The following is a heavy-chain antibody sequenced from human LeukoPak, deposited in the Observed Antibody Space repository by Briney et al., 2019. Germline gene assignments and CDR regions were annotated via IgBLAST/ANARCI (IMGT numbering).Heavy chain of an antibody. D-gene: IGHD6-19*01. V-gene: IGHV1-69*01. CDR1: GGTFSSYA. CDR3: ARAPPYSSERYYYYYGMDV. J-gene: IGHJ6*02. CDR2: IIPIFGTA. Sequence: ASVTVSCKASGGTFSSYAISWVRQAPGQGLEWMGGIIPIFGTANYAQKFQGRVTITADESTSTAYMELSSLRSEDTAVYYCARAPPYSSERYYYYYGMDVWGQGTTVTVSS.